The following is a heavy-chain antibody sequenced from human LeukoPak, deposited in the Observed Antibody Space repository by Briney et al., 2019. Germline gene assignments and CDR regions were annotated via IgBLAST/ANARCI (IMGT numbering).Heavy chain of an antibody. Sequence: EASVKVSCKASGYTFTNLKIHWVRQAPGQGLEWMGWISAYNGDTSYEQRLQGRVTMTTDTSTNIAYMELRSLRSDDTAVYYCARDLDSIIHPDWGQGTLVTVSS. V-gene: IGHV1-18*04. D-gene: IGHD2-21*01. CDR2: ISAYNGDT. CDR3: ARDLDSIIHPD. J-gene: IGHJ4*02. CDR1: GYTFTNLK.